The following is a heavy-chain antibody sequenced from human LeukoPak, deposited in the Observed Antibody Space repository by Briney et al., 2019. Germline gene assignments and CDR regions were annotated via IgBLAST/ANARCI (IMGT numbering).Heavy chain of an antibody. CDR1: GGTFSSYA. CDR2: IIPIFGTA. J-gene: IGHJ4*02. D-gene: IGHD6-6*01. V-gene: IGHV1-69*13. Sequence: SVTVSCKASGGTFSSYAISWVRQAPGQGLEWMGGIIPIFGTANYAQKFQGRVTITADESTSTAYMELSSLRSEDTAVYYCARKGGNVEYSSSYFDYWGQGTLVTVSS. CDR3: ARKGGNVEYSSSYFDY.